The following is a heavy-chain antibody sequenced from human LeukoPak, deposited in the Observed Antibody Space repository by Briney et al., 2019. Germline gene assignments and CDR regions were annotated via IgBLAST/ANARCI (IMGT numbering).Heavy chain of an antibody. CDR2: VSSSSSYK. D-gene: IGHD3-3*01. Sequence: GGSLRLSCATSGFILSSYTMNWVRQAPGRGLEWVSSVSSSSSYKYYADSVKGRFTISRDNAKNSLYLQMNSLRAEDTAVYYCARETTTIFGVVPYYFDYWGQGTLVTVSS. CDR1: GFILSSYT. CDR3: ARETTTIFGVVPYYFDY. V-gene: IGHV3-21*01. J-gene: IGHJ4*02.